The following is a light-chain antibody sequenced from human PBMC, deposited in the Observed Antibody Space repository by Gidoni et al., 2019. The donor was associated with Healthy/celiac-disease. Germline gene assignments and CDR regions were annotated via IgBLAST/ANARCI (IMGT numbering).Light chain of an antibody. V-gene: IGLV3-1*01. CDR3: QAWDSSTVV. J-gene: IGLJ2*01. Sequence: SYELTQPPSVAGSQGQTASITCSGDKVGDKYACWYQQKPDQSPVLVIYQDSKRPSGIPERFSGSNSGNTATLTISGTQAMDEADYYCQAWDSSTVVFGGGTKLTVL. CDR1: KVGDKY. CDR2: QDS.